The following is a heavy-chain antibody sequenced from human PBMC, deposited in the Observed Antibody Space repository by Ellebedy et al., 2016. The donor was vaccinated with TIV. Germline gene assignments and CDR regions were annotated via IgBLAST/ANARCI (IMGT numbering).Heavy chain of an antibody. D-gene: IGHD1-1*01. Sequence: GESLKISXAVSGFTFTNYAMAWVRQAPGKGLEWVSTISGRNSNTYYADSVKGRFTISRDNSKNTLYLQMNSLRAEDAAVYYCAKPKYTWNVNDYWGQGTLVTVSS. CDR3: AKPKYTWNVNDY. J-gene: IGHJ4*02. V-gene: IGHV3-23*01. CDR2: ISGRNSNT. CDR1: GFTFTNYA.